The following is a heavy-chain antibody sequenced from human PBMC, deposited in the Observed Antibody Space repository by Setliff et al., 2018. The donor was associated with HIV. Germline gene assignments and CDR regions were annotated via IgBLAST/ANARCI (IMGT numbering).Heavy chain of an antibody. CDR1: AGSISGSLYY. J-gene: IGHJ4*02. CDR2: IFYTGST. Sequence: SETLSLTCTVSAGSISGSLYYWGWIRQPPGKGLEWIGSIFYTGSTYYSPSLKSRVTVSVDTSKNQFSLKVISVSVADTAMYFCARGKDPGLYFDNWRQGTLVTVSS. D-gene: IGHD2-15*01. V-gene: IGHV4-39*07. CDR3: ARGKDPGLYFDN.